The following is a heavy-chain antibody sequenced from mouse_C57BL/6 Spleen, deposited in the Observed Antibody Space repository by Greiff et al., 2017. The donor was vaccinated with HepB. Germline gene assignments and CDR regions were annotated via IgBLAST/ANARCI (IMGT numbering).Heavy chain of an antibody. Sequence: VHLVESGAELARPGASVKLSCKASGYTFTSYGISWVKQRTGQGLEWIGEIYPRSGNTYYNEKFKGKATLTADKSSSTAYMELRSLTSEDSAVYFCAIYYGTPWFAYWGQGTLVTVSA. CDR3: AIYYGTPWFAY. D-gene: IGHD1-1*01. CDR1: GYTFTSYG. CDR2: IYPRSGNT. V-gene: IGHV1-81*01. J-gene: IGHJ3*01.